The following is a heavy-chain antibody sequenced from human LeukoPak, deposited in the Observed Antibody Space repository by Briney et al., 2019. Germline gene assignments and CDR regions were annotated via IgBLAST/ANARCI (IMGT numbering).Heavy chain of an antibody. Sequence: SSETLSLTCAVSGYSISSGYDWGWIRQPPGKGLEWIGSVYHSGTYYNPSLKSRVTISVDMSKNHFSLRLSSVTAADTAVYYCARQRSTNCFDRWGQGTLVTVSS. CDR3: ARQRSTNCFDR. V-gene: IGHV4-38-2*01. D-gene: IGHD5/OR15-5a*01. CDR1: GYSISSGYD. CDR2: VYHSGT. J-gene: IGHJ5*02.